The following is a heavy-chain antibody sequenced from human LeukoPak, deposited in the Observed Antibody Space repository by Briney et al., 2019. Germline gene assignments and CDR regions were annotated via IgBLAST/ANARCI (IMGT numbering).Heavy chain of an antibody. J-gene: IGHJ4*02. CDR2: IRYDGSDE. V-gene: IGHV3-30*02. Sequence: HPGGSLRLSCAASGFTFSNYGIHWVRQAPGKGLEWVAFIRYDGSDEYYAESVKGRFTISRDNSKNTLYLQMNSLRAEDTAVYYCAKGGNGGQMTPAYFDYWGQGTLVTVSS. CDR3: AKGGNGGQMTPAYFDY. CDR1: GFTFSNYG. D-gene: IGHD4-23*01.